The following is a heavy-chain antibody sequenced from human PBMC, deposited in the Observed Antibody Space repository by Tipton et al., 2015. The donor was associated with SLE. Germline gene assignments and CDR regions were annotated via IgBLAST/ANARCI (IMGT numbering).Heavy chain of an antibody. J-gene: IGHJ4*02. D-gene: IGHD4-17*01. CDR3: ARGYGDTGY. Sequence: TLSLTCSVSTYSISNGHYWAWVRQPPGKGLEWIGTVYHTGNTYYNPSLKSRVTMSVDTSKNQFSLKLNSVTAADTAVYYCARGYGDTGYWGQGTLVTVSS. CDR1: TYSISNGHY. CDR2: VYHTGNT. V-gene: IGHV4-38-2*02.